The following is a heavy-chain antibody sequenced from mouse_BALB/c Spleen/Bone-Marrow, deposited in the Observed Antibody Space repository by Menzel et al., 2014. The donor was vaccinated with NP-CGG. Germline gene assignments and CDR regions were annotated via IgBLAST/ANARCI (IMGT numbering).Heavy chain of an antibody. D-gene: IGHD6-1*01. CDR2: IRNKANGYTT. CDR1: GFTFXNYF. CDR3: ARDYNGYFDF. Sequence: EVKLQESGGGLVQPGGSLRLSCTTSGFTFXNYFMTWVRQPPGKALEWLGFIRNKANGYTTEYNPSVKGRFTISRDNSQGIFYLQMNTLRAEDSAIYYCARDYNGYFDFWGQGTTLTVSS. J-gene: IGHJ2*01. V-gene: IGHV7-3*02.